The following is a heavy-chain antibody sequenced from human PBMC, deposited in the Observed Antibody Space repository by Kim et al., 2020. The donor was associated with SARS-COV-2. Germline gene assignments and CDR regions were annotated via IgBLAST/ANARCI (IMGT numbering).Heavy chain of an antibody. J-gene: IGHJ4*02. CDR2: IDWDDRE. CDR3: ARIRGSTWSSGFDL. CDR1: GFSLSTAGMC. D-gene: IGHD3-10*01. V-gene: IGHV2-70*01. Sequence: SGPTLVNPTQTLTLTCTFSGFSLSTAGMCLSWIRQPPGKALEWLALIDWDDREYYSTSLKTRLTISKDTSKNQVVLTMTNMDPLDTAMYYCARIRGSTWSSGFDLWGQGTLVTVSS.